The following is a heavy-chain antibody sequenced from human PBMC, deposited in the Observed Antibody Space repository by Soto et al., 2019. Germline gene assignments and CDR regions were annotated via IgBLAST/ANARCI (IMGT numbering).Heavy chain of an antibody. D-gene: IGHD1-26*01. Sequence: GGSLRLSCAASGFTLGSCEMNWVRQAPGKGLEWVARINGDGSTTTYVGSAKGRFTISRDSAKNTVYLQMNSLRVEDTAVYYCGIGSGPRGRPYWGQGILVTVPS. CDR1: GFTLGSCE. CDR3: GIGSGPRGRPY. J-gene: IGHJ4*02. V-gene: IGHV3-74*01. CDR2: INGDGSTT.